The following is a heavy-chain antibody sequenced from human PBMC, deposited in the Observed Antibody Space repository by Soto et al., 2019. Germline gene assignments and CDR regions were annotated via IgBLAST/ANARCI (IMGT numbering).Heavy chain of an antibody. CDR1: GYNFSDYW. CDR2: IDPTDSYT. D-gene: IGHD3-16*01. Sequence: PGKSLKISCQASGYNFSDYWINWVRQVPGKGLEWLGRIDPTDSYTRYGPSFRGHVTISLDKSINTVYLQWISLKASDSAMYYCARYNYGITARWGQGTLVTVSS. J-gene: IGHJ4*02. V-gene: IGHV5-10-1*01. CDR3: ARYNYGITAR.